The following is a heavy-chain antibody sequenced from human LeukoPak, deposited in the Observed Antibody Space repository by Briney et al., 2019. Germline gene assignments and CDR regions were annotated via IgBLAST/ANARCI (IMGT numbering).Heavy chain of an antibody. J-gene: IGHJ5*02. CDR1: GGSISSHY. V-gene: IGHV4-59*11. CDR2: IYYSGST. Sequence: SETLSLTCTVSGGSISSHYWSWIRQPPGKGLEWIGYIYYSGSTNYNPSLKSRVTISVDTSKNQFSLKLSSVTAADTAVYYCAGGESGYYTGIDWFDPWGQGTLVPSPQ. D-gene: IGHD3-3*01. CDR3: AGGESGYYTGIDWFDP.